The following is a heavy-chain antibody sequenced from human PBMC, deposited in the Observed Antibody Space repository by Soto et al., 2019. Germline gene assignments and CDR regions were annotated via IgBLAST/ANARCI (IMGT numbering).Heavy chain of an antibody. CDR3: ARLRGYSVYDLKAIIDYYYYYMDV. V-gene: IGHV1-8*01. J-gene: IGHJ6*03. Sequence: ASVKVSCKASGYTFTSYDINWVRQATGQGLEWMGWMKPNSGNTGYAQKFQGRVTMTRNTSISTAYMELSSLRSEDTAVYYCARLRGYSVYDLKAIIDYYYYYMDVWGKGTTVTVSS. CDR2: MKPNSGNT. D-gene: IGHD5-12*01. CDR1: GYTFTSYD.